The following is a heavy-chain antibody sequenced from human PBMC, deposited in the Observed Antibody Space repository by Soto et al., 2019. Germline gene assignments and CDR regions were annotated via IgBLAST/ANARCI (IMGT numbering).Heavy chain of an antibody. CDR3: ARGVTLRYFDWFYYYYGMDV. Sequence: ASETLSLTCAVYGGSFCGYYWSWIRQPPGKGLEWIGEINHSGSTNYNPSLKSRVTISVDTSKNQFSLKLSSVTAADTAVYYCARGVTLRYFDWFYYYYGMDVWGQGTTVTVSS. V-gene: IGHV4-34*01. CDR2: INHSGST. D-gene: IGHD3-9*01. CDR1: GGSFCGYY. J-gene: IGHJ6*02.